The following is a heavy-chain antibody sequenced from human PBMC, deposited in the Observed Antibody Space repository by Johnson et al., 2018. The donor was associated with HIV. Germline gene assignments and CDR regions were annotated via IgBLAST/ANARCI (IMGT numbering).Heavy chain of an antibody. CDR3: ARANYYHN. Sequence: QVQLVESGGGLVQPGRSLRLSCAASGFTFSSYAMHWVRQAPGKGLEWVAVISYDGSNKYYADSVKGRFTISRDNSKNTLYLQMNSLRAEDSAVYYCARANYYHNWGQGTMVTVSS. D-gene: IGHD3-10*01. CDR2: ISYDGSNK. J-gene: IGHJ3*02. CDR1: GFTFSSYA. V-gene: IGHV3-30*04.